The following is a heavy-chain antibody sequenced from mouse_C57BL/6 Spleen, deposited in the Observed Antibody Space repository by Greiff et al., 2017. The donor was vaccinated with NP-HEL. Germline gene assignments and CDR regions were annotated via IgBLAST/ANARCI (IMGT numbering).Heavy chain of an antibody. D-gene: IGHD1-1*01. V-gene: IGHV1-22*01. CDR1: GYTFTDYN. CDR3: ARGDYGQSLFDY. J-gene: IGHJ2*01. Sequence: EVQLVESGPELVKPGASVKMSCKASGYTFTDYNMHWVKQSHGKSLEWIGYINPNNGGTSYNQKFKGKATLTVNKSSSTAYMELRSLTSEDSAVYYCARGDYGQSLFDYWGQGTTLTVSS. CDR2: INPNNGGT.